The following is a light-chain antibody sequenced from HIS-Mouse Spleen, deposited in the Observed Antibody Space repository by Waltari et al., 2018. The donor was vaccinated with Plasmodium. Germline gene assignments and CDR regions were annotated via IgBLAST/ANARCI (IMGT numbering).Light chain of an antibody. CDR1: SSDVGSYNL. V-gene: IGLV2-23*03. CDR3: CSYAGSSTFEGV. J-gene: IGLJ2*01. CDR2: WGS. Sequence: QSVLTQPPSVSAAPGQKVTISCSGTSSDVGSYNLVSWYQQLPGKAPKLMSSWGSKRPSGVSNRFSGSRSGNTASLTISGVQAEDEADYYCCSYAGSSTFEGVFGGGTKLTVL.